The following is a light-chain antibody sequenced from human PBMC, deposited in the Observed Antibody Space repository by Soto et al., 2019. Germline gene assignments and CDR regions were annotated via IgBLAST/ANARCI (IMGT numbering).Light chain of an antibody. V-gene: IGKV1-17*01. CDR1: QSISSD. Sequence: DIQMTQSPSSLSASVGDRVTITCRASQSISSDLNWYQQKPGKAPNLLIYTASNLESGVPSRFSGSGSGTEFTLTISSLQPEDFATYYCQQLNNYPRTFGQGTKVDIK. CDR3: QQLNNYPRT. CDR2: TAS. J-gene: IGKJ1*01.